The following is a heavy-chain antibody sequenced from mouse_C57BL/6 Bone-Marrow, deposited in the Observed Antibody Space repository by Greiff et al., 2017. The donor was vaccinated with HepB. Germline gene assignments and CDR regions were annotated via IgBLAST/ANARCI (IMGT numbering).Heavy chain of an antibody. D-gene: IGHD1-1*01. V-gene: IGHV5-4*01. Sequence: EVQLVESGGGLVKPGGSLKLSCAASGFTFSSYAMSWVRQTPEKRLEWVATISDGGSYTYYPENVKGRFTISRDNAKTNMYLQMSHLKSEDTAMYYCARDRYGSSWYYFDYGGKGTTLTVSS. J-gene: IGHJ2*01. CDR3: ARDRYGSSWYYFDY. CDR1: GFTFSSYA. CDR2: ISDGGSYT.